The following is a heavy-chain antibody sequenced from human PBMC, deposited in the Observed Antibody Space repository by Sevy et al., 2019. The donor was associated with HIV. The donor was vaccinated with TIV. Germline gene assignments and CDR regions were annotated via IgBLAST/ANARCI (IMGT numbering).Heavy chain of an antibody. CDR3: VSGGLRFGELEPLDY. CDR1: GFTFSSYS. J-gene: IGHJ4*02. V-gene: IGHV3-21*06. Sequence: GGSLRLSCAASGFTFSSYSMNWVRQAPGKGLEWVSSISSSSSYIYYADSVKGRFTTSRDNAKNSLYLQMSSLRDEDMDVYHCVSGGLRFGELEPLDYWGLGTLVTVSS. D-gene: IGHD3-10*01. CDR2: ISSSSSYI.